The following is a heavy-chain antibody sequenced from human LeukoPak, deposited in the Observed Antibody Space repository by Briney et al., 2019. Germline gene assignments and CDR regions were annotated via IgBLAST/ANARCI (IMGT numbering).Heavy chain of an antibody. Sequence: GGSLRLSCAASGFILSSYWMTWVRQPPGKGLEWVSSISSSSTYIYYADSVKGRFTISRDNAKNSLHLQMDSLRAEDTAVYYCARGYYYDSSAYYFWGQGTLVTVSS. D-gene: IGHD3-22*01. CDR1: GFILSSYW. CDR2: ISSSSTYI. V-gene: IGHV3-21*01. J-gene: IGHJ4*02. CDR3: ARGYYYDSSAYYF.